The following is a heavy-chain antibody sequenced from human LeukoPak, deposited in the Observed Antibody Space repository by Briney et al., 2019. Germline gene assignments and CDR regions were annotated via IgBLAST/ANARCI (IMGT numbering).Heavy chain of an antibody. J-gene: IGHJ4*02. CDR3: AKPGSSGWLHLDY. D-gene: IGHD6-19*01. V-gene: IGHV3-30*18. CDR2: ISYDGSNK. CDR1: GFTFSSYG. Sequence: GGSLRLSCAASGFTFSSYGMHWVRQAPGKGLEWVAVISYDGSNKYYADSVKGRFTISRDNSKNTLYLQMNSLRAEDTAVYYCAKPGSSGWLHLDYWGQGTLVTVSS.